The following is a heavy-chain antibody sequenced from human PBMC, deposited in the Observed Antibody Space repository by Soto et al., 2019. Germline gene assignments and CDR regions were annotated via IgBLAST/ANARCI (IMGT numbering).Heavy chain of an antibody. CDR3: ARDTLYSSGWGGGNWFDP. Sequence: QVQLVQSGAEVKKPGASVKVSCKASGYTFTSYGISWVRQAPGQGLEWMGWISAYNGNTNYAQKLQGRVTMTTDTSTSKAYMEVRSLRSDDTAVYYCARDTLYSSGWGGGNWFDPWGQGTLVTVSS. J-gene: IGHJ5*02. D-gene: IGHD6-19*01. CDR1: GYTFTSYG. V-gene: IGHV1-18*04. CDR2: ISAYNGNT.